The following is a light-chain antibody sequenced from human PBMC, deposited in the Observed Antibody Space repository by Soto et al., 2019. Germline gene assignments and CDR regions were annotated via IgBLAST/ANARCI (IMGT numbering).Light chain of an antibody. J-gene: IGKJ1*01. Sequence: TQAAGTLSVTHGERATLSCRASQSVGSSYLALYQQKPGQSPRVLIYGTSSRATGFPDRFSGSGCGTDFSLPISRLEPDDFAVSYCQQYPTPSWPFGQGTKVDIK. V-gene: IGKV3-20*01. CDR1: QSVGSSY. CDR2: GTS. CDR3: QQYPTPSWP.